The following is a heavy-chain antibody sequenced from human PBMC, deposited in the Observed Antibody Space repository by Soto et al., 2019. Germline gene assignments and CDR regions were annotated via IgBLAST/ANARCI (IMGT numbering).Heavy chain of an antibody. J-gene: IGHJ4*02. D-gene: IGHD3-22*01. CDR2: ISGSGGST. Sequence: SLRLSCAASGFTFSSYAMSWVRQAPGKGLEWVSAISGSGGSTYYADSVKGRFTISRDNSKNTLYLQMNSLRAEDTAVYYCAKAQSITMIVVAPTVDYWGQGTLVTVSS. CDR1: GFTFSSYA. V-gene: IGHV3-23*01. CDR3: AKAQSITMIVVAPTVDY.